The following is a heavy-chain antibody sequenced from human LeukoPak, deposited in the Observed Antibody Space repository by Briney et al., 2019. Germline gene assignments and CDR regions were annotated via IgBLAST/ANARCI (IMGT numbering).Heavy chain of an antibody. D-gene: IGHD5-24*01. CDR2: IIPIFGTA. CDR3: AREDGYHRRFDY. V-gene: IGHV1-69*01. CDR1: GGTFSSYA. Sequence: GASVKVSCKASGGTFSSYAISWVRQAPGQGLEWMGGIIPIFGTANYAQKFQGRVTITADESTSTAYMELSGLRSEDTAVYYCAREDGYHRRFDYWGQGTLVTVSS. J-gene: IGHJ4*02.